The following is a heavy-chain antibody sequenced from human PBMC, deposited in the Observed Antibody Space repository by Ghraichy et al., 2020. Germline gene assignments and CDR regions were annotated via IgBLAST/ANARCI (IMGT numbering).Heavy chain of an antibody. CDR1: EFSVGDNY. J-gene: IGHJ4*02. Sequence: GGSLRLSCAASEFSVGDNYMTWVRQAAGKGLEWVSHLYGDGTTAYADSVKGRFAISRDNSKNMLFLHMNGLRVEDTAVYYCAGKQTGLDYWGQGILVTDSS. D-gene: IGHD6-13*01. V-gene: IGHV3-53*01. CDR2: LYGDGTT. CDR3: AGKQTGLDY.